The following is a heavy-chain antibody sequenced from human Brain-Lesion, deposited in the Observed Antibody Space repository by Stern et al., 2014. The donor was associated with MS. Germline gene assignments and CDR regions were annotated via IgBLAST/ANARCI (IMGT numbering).Heavy chain of an antibody. Sequence: QVQLGQSGAEVRNPGASVKVSCKASQYTFTGYYVHWVRQVPGQGLEWMGWMNPHGGGTTYAKAFEGRVTMTWDTSINTGYMEITTLRSDDTAVYYCARGNYDFWSGGSDNYFDPWGQGTLVIVSS. CDR2: MNPHGGGT. CDR1: QYTFTGYY. V-gene: IGHV1-2*02. CDR3: ARGNYDFWSGGSDNYFDP. D-gene: IGHD3-3*01. J-gene: IGHJ5*02.